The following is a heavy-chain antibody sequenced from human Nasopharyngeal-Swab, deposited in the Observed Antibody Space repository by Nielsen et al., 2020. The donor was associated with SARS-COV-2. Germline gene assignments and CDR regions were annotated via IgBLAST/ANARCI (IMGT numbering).Heavy chain of an antibody. J-gene: IGHJ3*02. V-gene: IGHV3-30*04. CDR2: IANDGRYK. CDR3: VGEGRPVVGTVTPQCEAFDI. Sequence: GESLKISCAASGFTFSSYAMNWVRQAPGKGLEWVAVIANDGRYKHYADSVKGRFTISRENSKNTLYLEMNSLRAEDTAVFHCVGEGRPVVGTVTPQCEAFDIWGQGTTVTVSS. D-gene: IGHD2-21*02. CDR1: GFTFSSYA.